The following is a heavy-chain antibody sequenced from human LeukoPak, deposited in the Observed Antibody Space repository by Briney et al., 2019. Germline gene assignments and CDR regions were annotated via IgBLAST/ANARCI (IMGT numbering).Heavy chain of an antibody. D-gene: IGHD2-2*01. J-gene: IGHJ6*03. CDR2: INAGNGNT. Sequence: ASVKVSCKASGYTFTNYAMHWVRQAPGQRLEWMGWINAGNGNTKYSQKFQGRVTITRDTSASTAYMELSSLGSEDTAVYYCARDLTCSSTSCYYHYYYMDVWGKGSTVTVSS. CDR1: GYTFTNYA. V-gene: IGHV1-3*01. CDR3: ARDLTCSSTSCYYHYYYMDV.